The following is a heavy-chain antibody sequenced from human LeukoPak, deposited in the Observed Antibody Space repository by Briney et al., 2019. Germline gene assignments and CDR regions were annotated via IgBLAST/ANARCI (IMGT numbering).Heavy chain of an antibody. CDR2: IIPIFGTA. D-gene: IGHD5-12*01. J-gene: IGHJ6*04. Sequence: SVKVSCKASGCTFSSYAISWVRQAPGQGLEWVGGIIPIFGTANYAQTVQGRVTITADESTSTAYMELSSLRSEDTAVYYCARSSIAVATIGYYYGMDVWGKGTTVTVSS. V-gene: IGHV1-69*13. CDR3: ARSSIAVATIGYYYGMDV. CDR1: GCTFSSYA.